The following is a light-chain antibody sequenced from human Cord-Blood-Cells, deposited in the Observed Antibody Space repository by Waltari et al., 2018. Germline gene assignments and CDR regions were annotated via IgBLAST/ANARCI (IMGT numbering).Light chain of an antibody. V-gene: IGLV2-14*01. CDR3: SSYTSSSTLV. CDR1: RSDLGGDNY. J-gene: IGLJ2*01. CDR2: DVS. Sequence: QSALTQPASESGSPGQSSTIPCTPTRSDLGGDNYVSWYQQHPGNAPTLMLYDVSNRRSGVSKRFSGSKSGNTASLTNSGLQAEDEADYYCSSYTSSSTLVFGGGTKLTVL.